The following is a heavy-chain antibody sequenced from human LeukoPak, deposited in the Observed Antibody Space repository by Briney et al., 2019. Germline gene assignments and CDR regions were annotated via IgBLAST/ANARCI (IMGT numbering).Heavy chain of an antibody. V-gene: IGHV4-4*02. J-gene: IGHJ4*02. CDR3: AREEGSYGHRVYFDY. CDR1: GFTFSSYAM. D-gene: IGHD5-18*01. Sequence: GSLRLSCAASGFTFSSYAMSWVRQPPGKGLEWIGEIYHSGSTNYNPSLKSRVTISVDKSKNQFSLKLSSVTAADTAVYYCAREEGSYGHRVYFDYWGQGTLVTVSS. CDR2: IYHSGST.